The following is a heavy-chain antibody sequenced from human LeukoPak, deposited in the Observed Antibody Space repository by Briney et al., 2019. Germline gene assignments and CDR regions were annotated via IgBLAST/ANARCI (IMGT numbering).Heavy chain of an antibody. D-gene: IGHD2-2*01. J-gene: IGHJ4*02. CDR2: INSDGSST. V-gene: IGHV3-74*01. CDR1: GFTFSSYW. Sequence: GGSLRLSCAASGFTFSSYWMHWVRQAPGKGLVWVSRINSDGSSTSYADSVKGRFTISRDNAKNTLYLQMNSLRAEDTALYYCARDYCSGSSCLKIQTLDSWGQGILVTVSS. CDR3: ARDYCSGSSCLKIQTLDS.